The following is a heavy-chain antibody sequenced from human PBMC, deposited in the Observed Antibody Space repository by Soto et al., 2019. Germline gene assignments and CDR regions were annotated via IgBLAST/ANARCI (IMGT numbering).Heavy chain of an antibody. CDR3: VATHEYSGYDDPWFDP. CDR2: IYYLGNT. V-gene: IGHV4-39*01. CDR1: GGSIISSSSY. Sequence: PSETLSLTCTVSGGSIISSSSYWGWIRQPPGKGLEWVGSIYYLGNTYYNPSLGSRVTISVDTSKNQFSLKLRSVTAADTAVYYCVATHEYSGYDDPWFDPWGQGTLVTVSS. J-gene: IGHJ5*02. D-gene: IGHD5-12*01.